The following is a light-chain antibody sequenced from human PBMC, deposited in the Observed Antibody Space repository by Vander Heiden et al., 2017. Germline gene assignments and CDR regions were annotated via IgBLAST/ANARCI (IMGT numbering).Light chain of an antibody. CDR3: QHYNNFPYT. J-gene: IGKJ2*01. CDR2: KAS. CDR1: QSISIW. V-gene: IGKV1-5*03. Sequence: DIQMTQSPSTLSASAVDRVTITCRASQSISIWLAWYQQQPGQAPNLLIYKASNLETGVPSRFSGSGSGTEFTLTISSLQPEDVATYYCQHYNNFPYTFGQGTKLEIK.